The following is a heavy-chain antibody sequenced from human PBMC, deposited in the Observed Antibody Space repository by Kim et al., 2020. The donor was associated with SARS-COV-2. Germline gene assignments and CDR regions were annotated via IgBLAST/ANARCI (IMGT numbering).Heavy chain of an antibody. Sequence: SETLSLTCTVSGGSISSGDYYWGWIRQHPGKGLVWIGHIYYSGSTYYNPSLKSRVTISLDTSKNQFSLILSSVTAADTAVYYCATYSSSWSPNLSYFGNWGQGTLVTVSS. CDR2: IYYSGST. D-gene: IGHD6-13*01. CDR1: GGSISSGDYY. V-gene: IGHV4-31*03. CDR3: ATYSSSWSPNLSYFGN. J-gene: IGHJ4*02.